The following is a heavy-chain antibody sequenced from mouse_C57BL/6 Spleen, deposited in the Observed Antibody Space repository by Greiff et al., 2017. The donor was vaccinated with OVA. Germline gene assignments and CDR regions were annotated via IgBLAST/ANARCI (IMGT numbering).Heavy chain of an antibody. J-gene: IGHJ1*03. Sequence: EVQLVESGGGLVQPGGSLKLSCAASGFTFSDYYMYWVRQTPEKRLEWVAYISNGGGSTYYPDTVKGRFTISRDNAKNTLYLQMSRLKSEDTAMYYCARRTGTGYVDVWGTGTTVTVSS. D-gene: IGHD4-1*01. CDR2: ISNGGGST. CDR1: GFTFSDYY. CDR3: ARRTGTGYVDV. V-gene: IGHV5-12*01.